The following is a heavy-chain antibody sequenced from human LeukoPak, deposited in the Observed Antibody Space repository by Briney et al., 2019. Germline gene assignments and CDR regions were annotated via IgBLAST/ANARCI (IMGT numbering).Heavy chain of an antibody. CDR2: INHSGST. V-gene: IGHV4-34*01. CDR3: ARYRGGGYNYLDY. J-gene: IGHJ4*02. D-gene: IGHD5-24*01. CDR1: GVSFSGYY. Sequence: SETLSLTCAVSGVSFSGYYWTWIRQPPGKGLDWIGEINHSGSTSYNPALKSRVTMSVDTSENQFSLKCSSVTAADTAVYYCARYRGGGYNYLDYWGQGTLVTVSS.